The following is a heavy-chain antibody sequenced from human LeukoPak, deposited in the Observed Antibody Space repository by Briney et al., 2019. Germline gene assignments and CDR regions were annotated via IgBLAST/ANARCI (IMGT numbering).Heavy chain of an antibody. CDR1: GYNFISYY. CDR3: ARTDILTGYYFDY. CDR2: INPSGGST. J-gene: IGHJ4*02. Sequence: ASVKVSCKASGYNFISYYMHWVRQAPGQGLEWMGIINPSGGSTSYAQKFQDRVTMTRDTSTSTAYMELRSLRSDDTAVYYCARTDILTGYYFDYWGQGTLVTVSS. D-gene: IGHD3-9*01. V-gene: IGHV1-46*01.